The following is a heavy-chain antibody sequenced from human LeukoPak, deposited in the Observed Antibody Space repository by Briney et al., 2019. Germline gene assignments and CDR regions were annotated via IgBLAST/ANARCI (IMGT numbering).Heavy chain of an antibody. Sequence: SGGSLRLSCAASGFTFSSYGITWVRQAPGKGLEWVSTISATGGSTYYADSVKGRFTISRDNSKDTLYLQMSSLRAEDTAVYYCAKGGYSSGWRNYFDYWGQGTLVTVSS. V-gene: IGHV3-23*01. CDR2: ISATGGST. J-gene: IGHJ4*02. D-gene: IGHD6-19*01. CDR3: AKGGYSSGWRNYFDY. CDR1: GFTFSSYG.